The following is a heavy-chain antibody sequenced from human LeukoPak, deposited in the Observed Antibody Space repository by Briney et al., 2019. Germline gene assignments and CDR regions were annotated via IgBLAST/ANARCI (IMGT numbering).Heavy chain of an antibody. J-gene: IGHJ4*02. Sequence: AGGSLRLSCAASGFTFRKYAMTWVRQAPGKGLEWVSGINDSGSSTYYADSVNGRLTISRDNAKNTVYLQMNSLRVEDTAVYYCTKGLYGSGSSPYFWGQGTLVTVSS. CDR1: GFTFRKYA. V-gene: IGHV3-23*01. CDR2: INDSGSST. CDR3: TKGLYGSGSSPYF. D-gene: IGHD3-10*01.